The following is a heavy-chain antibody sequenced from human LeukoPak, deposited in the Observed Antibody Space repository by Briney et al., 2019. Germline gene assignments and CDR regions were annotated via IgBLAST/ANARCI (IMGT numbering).Heavy chain of an antibody. J-gene: IGHJ6*02. CDR2: IYYSGST. V-gene: IGHV4-39*01. Sequence: SETLSLTCTVSGGSISSSSYYWGWIRQPPGKGLEWIGSIYYSGSTYYNPSLKSRVTISVDTSKNQFSLKLSSVTAADTAVYYCARQGTYYYDSSEGGMDVWGQGTRVTVSS. CDR1: GGSISSSSYY. CDR3: ARQGTYYYDSSEGGMDV. D-gene: IGHD3-22*01.